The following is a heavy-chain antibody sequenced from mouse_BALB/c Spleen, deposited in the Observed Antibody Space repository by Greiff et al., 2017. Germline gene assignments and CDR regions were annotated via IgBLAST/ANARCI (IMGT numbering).Heavy chain of an antibody. CDR2: INPYNDGT. CDR3: ARGPPYEAMDY. V-gene: IGHV1-14*01. J-gene: IGHJ4*01. Sequence: VQLQQSGPELVKPGASVKMSCKASGYTFTSYVMHWVKQKPGQGLEWIRYINPYNDGTKYNEKFKGKATLTSDKSSSTAYMELSSLTSEDSAVYYCARGPPYEAMDYWGQGTSVTVSS. D-gene: IGHD6-1*01. CDR1: GYTFTSYV.